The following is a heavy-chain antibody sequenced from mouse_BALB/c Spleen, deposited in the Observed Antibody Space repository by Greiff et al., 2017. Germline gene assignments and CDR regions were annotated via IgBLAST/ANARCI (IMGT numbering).Heavy chain of an antibody. J-gene: IGHJ2*01. V-gene: IGHV14-3*02. CDR1: GFNIKDTY. CDR3: ASYRYDDDPY. Sequence: VQLQQSGAELVKPGASVKLSCTASGFNIKDTYMHWVKQRPEQGLEWIGRIDPANGNTKYDPKFQGKATITADTSSNTAYLQLSSLTSEDTAVYYCASYRYDDDPYWGQGTTLTVSS. CDR2: IDPANGNT. D-gene: IGHD2-14*01.